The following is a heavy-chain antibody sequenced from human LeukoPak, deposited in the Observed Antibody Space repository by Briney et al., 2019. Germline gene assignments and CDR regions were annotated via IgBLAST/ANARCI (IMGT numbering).Heavy chain of an antibody. CDR2: ISYDGSNK. CDR1: GFTFSSYG. CDR3: AKDLEIVVVPAGPFDY. D-gene: IGHD2-2*01. Sequence: GGSLRLSCAASGFTFSSYGMHWVRQAPGKGLEWLAVISYDGSNKYYADSVKGRFTISRDNSKNTLYLQMNSLRAEDTAVYYCAKDLEIVVVPAGPFDYWGQGTLVTVSS. J-gene: IGHJ4*02. V-gene: IGHV3-30*18.